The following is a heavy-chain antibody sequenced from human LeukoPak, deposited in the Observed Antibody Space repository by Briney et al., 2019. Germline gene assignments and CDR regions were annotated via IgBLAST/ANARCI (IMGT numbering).Heavy chain of an antibody. J-gene: IGHJ4*02. D-gene: IGHD2-2*01. CDR1: GYTFTSYY. Sequence: ASVKVSCKASGYTFTSYYMHWVRQAPGQGLEWMGIINPSGGSTSYAQKFQGRVTMTRDTSTSTAYMELSSLRSEDTAVYYCARDLGSSTSRSKYYFDYWGQGTLVTVSS. V-gene: IGHV1-46*01. CDR3: ARDLGSSTSRSKYYFDY. CDR2: INPSGGST.